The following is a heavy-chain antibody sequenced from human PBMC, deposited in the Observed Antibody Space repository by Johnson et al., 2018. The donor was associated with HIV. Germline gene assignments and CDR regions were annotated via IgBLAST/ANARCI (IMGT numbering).Heavy chain of an antibody. J-gene: IGHJ3*02. Sequence: QVQLLESGGGVVQPGRPLRLSCAASGFIFSGFGLHWVRQAPGKGLEWVAVISYDGSNKYYADSVKGRFTISRDNSKNTLYLQMNSLRAEDTAVYYCAKGFPGAGLVGATDDAFDIWGQGTMVTVSS. V-gene: IGHV3-30-3*01. CDR2: ISYDGSNK. D-gene: IGHD1-26*01. CDR3: AKGFPGAGLVGATDDAFDI. CDR1: GFIFSGFG.